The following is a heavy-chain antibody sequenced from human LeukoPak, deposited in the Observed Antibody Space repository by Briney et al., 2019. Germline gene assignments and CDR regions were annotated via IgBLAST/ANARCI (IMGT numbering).Heavy chain of an antibody. CDR3: ARARPGDV. V-gene: IGHV4-38-2*02. J-gene: IGHJ6*04. Sequence: PSQTLSLTCTVSGGSISSGYYWGWIRQPPGKGLEWIGSIYHSGSTYYNPSLKSRVTISVDTSKNQFSLKLSSVTAADTAVYYCARARPGDVWGKGTTVTVSS. CDR1: GGSISSGYY. CDR2: IYHSGST.